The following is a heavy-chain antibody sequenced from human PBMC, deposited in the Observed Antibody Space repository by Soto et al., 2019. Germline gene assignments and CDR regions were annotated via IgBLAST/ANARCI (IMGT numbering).Heavy chain of an antibody. D-gene: IGHD3-10*01. CDR1: GFTFSSYA. V-gene: IGHV3-23*01. J-gene: IGHJ6*02. CDR3: YYGSADYYGMDV. Sequence: GGSLRLSCAASGFTFSSYAMSWVRQAPGKGLEWVSAISGSGGSTYYADSVKGRFTISRDNSKNTLYLQMNSLRAEDTAVYYCYYGSADYYGMDVWGQGTTVTVSS. CDR2: ISGSGGST.